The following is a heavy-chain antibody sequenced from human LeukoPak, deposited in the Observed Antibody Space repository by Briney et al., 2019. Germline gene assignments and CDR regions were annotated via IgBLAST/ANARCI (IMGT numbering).Heavy chain of an antibody. V-gene: IGHV4-59*08. J-gene: IGHJ3*02. CDR2: IYYSGST. CDR3: ARLTDAFDI. Sequence: PSETLSLTCTVSGGSISSFYWSWIRQPPGKVLEWVGYIYYSGSTNYNPSLKSRVTISVDTSKNQFSLKLSSVTAADTAVYYRARLTDAFDIWGQGTMVTVSS. CDR1: GGSISSFY.